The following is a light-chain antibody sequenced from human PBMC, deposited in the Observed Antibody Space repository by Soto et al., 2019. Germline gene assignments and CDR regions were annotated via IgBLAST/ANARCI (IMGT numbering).Light chain of an antibody. CDR2: GAS. V-gene: IGKV1-39*01. Sequence: DIQMTQSPSSLSASVGDRVTITCRASQSISSFLNWYQQNPGEAPKLLIYGASSFQSGVPSRFSGSGSGTDFTLTISSLQPEDFATYYCQQSYTSPRTFCQGTKVEIK. CDR1: QSISSF. CDR3: QQSYTSPRT. J-gene: IGKJ1*01.